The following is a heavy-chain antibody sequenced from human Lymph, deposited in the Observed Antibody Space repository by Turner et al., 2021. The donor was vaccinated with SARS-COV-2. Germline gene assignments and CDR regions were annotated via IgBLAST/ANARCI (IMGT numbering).Heavy chain of an antibody. CDR2: SYYSRST. CDR1: GGSISSSSYC. D-gene: IGHD2-8*01. V-gene: IGHV4-39*01. CDR3: ARAPFIIVLMMYASGYFDN. Sequence: QLPLQESGPGLVKPSEPLSLTCTVPGGSISSSSYCWGWIRQPPGKGLEWIGSSYYSRSTYNNPSLKSRVTISVDTSNNQFSLKLSSVTAADTAVYYCARAPFIIVLMMYASGYFDNWGQGTLVTVSS. J-gene: IGHJ4*02.